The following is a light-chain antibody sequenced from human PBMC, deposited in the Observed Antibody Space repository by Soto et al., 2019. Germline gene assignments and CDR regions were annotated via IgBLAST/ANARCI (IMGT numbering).Light chain of an antibody. V-gene: IGKV3-15*01. CDR2: GAS. CDR3: QQYNNWPHT. J-gene: IGKJ2*01. Sequence: VMTQSPATLSVSTGERATLSCRASQSVSSNLAWYQQKPGQAPRLLIYGASTRATGIPARFSGSGSGTEFTLTISSLQSEDFAVYYCQQYNNWPHTFGQGTKLEIK. CDR1: QSVSSN.